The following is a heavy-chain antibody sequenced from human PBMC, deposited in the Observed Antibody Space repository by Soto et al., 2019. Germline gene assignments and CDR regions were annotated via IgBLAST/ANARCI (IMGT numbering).Heavy chain of an antibody. Sequence: GSGPTLVNPTQTLTLTCTFSGFSLSTSGMCASWIRQPPRKALEWLALIYWDNDKRYSPSLKSRLTITKDTSKNQVVLTMTNMDPVDTATYYCAHRKRFDSIWDGGWFDPWGQGTLVTVS. CDR2: IYWDNDK. CDR3: AHRKRFDSIWDGGWFDP. D-gene: IGHD3-9*01. V-gene: IGHV2-5*08. CDR1: GFSLSTSGMC. J-gene: IGHJ5*02.